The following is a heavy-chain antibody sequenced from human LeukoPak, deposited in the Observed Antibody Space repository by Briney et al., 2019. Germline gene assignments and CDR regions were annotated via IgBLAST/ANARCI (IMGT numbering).Heavy chain of an antibody. D-gene: IGHD1-26*01. V-gene: IGHV3-23*01. CDR2: ISGSGGTT. CDR3: AKRSGSYHLDY. CDR1: GFTFSTYA. J-gene: IGHJ4*02. Sequence: GSLRLSCAASGFTFSTYAMSWVRQAPGKGLEWVSAISGSGGTTYYADSVKGRFTISRDNSKNTVHLQMNSLRAEDTAVYYCAKRSGSYHLDYWGQGTLVTVSS.